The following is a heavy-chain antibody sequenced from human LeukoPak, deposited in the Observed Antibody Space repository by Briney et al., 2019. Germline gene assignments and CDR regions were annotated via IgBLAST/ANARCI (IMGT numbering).Heavy chain of an antibody. CDR3: ARAYYDSSGATPDY. D-gene: IGHD3-22*01. CDR2: INSDGSST. V-gene: IGHV3-74*01. J-gene: IGHJ4*02. CDR1: GFTFSSYG. Sequence: PGGSLRLSCAASGFTFSSYGMHWVRQAPGKGLVWVSRINSDGSSTSYADSVKGRFTISRDNAKNTLYLQMNSLRAEDTAVYYCARAYYDSSGATPDYWGQGTLVTVSS.